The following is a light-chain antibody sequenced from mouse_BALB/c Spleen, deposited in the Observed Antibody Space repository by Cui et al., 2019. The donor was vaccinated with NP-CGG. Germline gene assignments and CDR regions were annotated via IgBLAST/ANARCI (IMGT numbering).Light chain of an antibody. J-gene: IGLJ1*01. V-gene: IGLV1*01. CDR1: TGAVTTSNY. CDR3: ALWYSNHWV. CDR2: GTN. Sequence: QAFVIQESPLTTSPGETVTLTCRSSTGAVTTSNYANWVQEKPDHLFAGLIGGTNNRAPGVPARFSGSLIGDKAALTITGAQTEDEAIYFCALWYSNHWVFGGGTKLTVL.